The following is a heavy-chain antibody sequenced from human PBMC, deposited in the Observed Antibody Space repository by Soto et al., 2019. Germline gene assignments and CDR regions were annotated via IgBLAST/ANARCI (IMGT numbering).Heavy chain of an antibody. CDR3: ARSRARTMVRGVIGGIGY. CDR1: GGSISSYY. J-gene: IGHJ4*02. D-gene: IGHD3-10*01. Sequence: SETLSLTCTVSGGSISSYYWSWIRQPPGKGLEWIGYIYYSGSTNYNPSLKSRVTISVDTSKNQFSLKLSSVTAADTAVYYCARSRARTMVRGVIGGIGYWGQGTLVTVSS. CDR2: IYYSGST. V-gene: IGHV4-59*08.